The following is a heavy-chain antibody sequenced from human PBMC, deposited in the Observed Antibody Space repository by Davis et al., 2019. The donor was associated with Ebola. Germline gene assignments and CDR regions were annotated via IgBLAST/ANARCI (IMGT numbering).Heavy chain of an antibody. CDR3: ARGGVGATGDY. V-gene: IGHV4-61*08. J-gene: IGHJ4*02. CDR1: GGSISSGGYY. D-gene: IGHD1-26*01. Sequence: MPSETLSLTCTVSGGSISSGGYYWSWIRQHPGKGLEWIGYIYYSGSTNYNPSLKSRVTISVDTSKSQFSLKLSSVTAADTAVYYCARGGVGATGDYWGQGTLVTVSS. CDR2: IYYSGST.